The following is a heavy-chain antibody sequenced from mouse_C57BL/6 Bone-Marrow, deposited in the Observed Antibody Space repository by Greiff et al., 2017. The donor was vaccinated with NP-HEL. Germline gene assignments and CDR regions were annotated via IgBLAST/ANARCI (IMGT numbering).Heavy chain of an antibody. J-gene: IGHJ3*01. CDR2: IWTGGGT. D-gene: IGHD2-4*01. V-gene: IGHV2-9-1*01. CDR3: AAHYEGFAY. CDR1: GFSITSYA. Sequence: QVQLKESGPGLVAPSQSLSITCTVSGFSITSYAISWVRQPPGKGLEWLGVIWTGGGTTYNSALKSRLSISKDNSKSQVFLKMNSLQTNDTARYYCAAHYEGFAYWGQGTLVTVSA.